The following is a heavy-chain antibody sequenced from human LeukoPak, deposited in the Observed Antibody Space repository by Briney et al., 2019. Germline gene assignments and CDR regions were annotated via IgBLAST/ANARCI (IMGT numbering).Heavy chain of an antibody. CDR1: GFTFSSYE. CDR3: ARSIAAAFDYYMDV. V-gene: IGHV3-20*01. J-gene: IGHJ6*03. CDR2: INWNGGST. D-gene: IGHD6-13*01. Sequence: RPGGSLRLSCAASGFTFSSYEMNWVRQAPGKGLEWVSGINWNGGSTGYADSVKGRFTISRDNAKNSLYLQMNSLRAEDTALYHCARSIAAAFDYYMDVWGKGTTVTISS.